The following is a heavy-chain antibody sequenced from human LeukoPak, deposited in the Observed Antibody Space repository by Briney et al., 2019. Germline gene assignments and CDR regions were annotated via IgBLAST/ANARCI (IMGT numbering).Heavy chain of an antibody. CDR1: GFTFSSYS. CDR3: AKAGVHSSGSY. CDR2: ISNSGSST. D-gene: IGHD6-19*01. Sequence: PGGSLRLSCAASGFTFSSYSMNWVRQAPGQGLEWVSSISNSGSSTYYADSVKGRFTISRDNSKNKLYLQMNSLRAEDTAVYYCAKAGVHSSGSYWGQGTLVTVSS. V-gene: IGHV3-23*01. J-gene: IGHJ4*02.